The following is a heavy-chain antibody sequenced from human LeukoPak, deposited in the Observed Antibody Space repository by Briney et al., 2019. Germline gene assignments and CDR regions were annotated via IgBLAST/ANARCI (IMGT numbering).Heavy chain of an antibody. D-gene: IGHD3-10*01. V-gene: IGHV4-34*01. J-gene: IGHJ4*02. CDR3: ARGIIGLDS. CDR2: IDHSGSA. Sequence: SETLSLTCAVYGGSFSGYFWSWIRQPPGKGLEWIGEIDHSGSAHYNPSLKSRVTISVDTSKTQFSLKLTSVTAADTAVYYCARGIIGLDSWGQGTLVTASS. CDR1: GGSFSGYF.